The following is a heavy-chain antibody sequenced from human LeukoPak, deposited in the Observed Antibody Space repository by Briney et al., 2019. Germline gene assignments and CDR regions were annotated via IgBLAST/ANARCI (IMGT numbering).Heavy chain of an antibody. CDR1: GYTFIGYY. J-gene: IGHJ5*01. CDR3: ARENWFDS. CDR2: INPNSGVT. V-gene: IGHV1-2*02. Sequence: ASVKVSCKASGYTFIGYYMHWVRQAPGQGLEWMGWINPNSGVTNYAQKFQDRVTITRDKSISTAYMELSRQTSDDTAVYYCARENWFDSGGQGTLVSVSS.